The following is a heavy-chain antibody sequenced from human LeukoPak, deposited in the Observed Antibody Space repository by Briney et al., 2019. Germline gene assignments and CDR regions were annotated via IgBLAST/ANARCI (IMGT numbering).Heavy chain of an antibody. V-gene: IGHV3-23*01. CDR1: GFTFSSYA. CDR3: AKDASRRPSDY. J-gene: IGHJ4*02. Sequence: GGSLRLSCAASGFTFSSYAMNWLRQAPGKGLEWVSAISYNSASIYYADSVKGRFAISRDNSKNTLYLQMDSLSADDTAVYFCAKDASRRPSDYWGPGTLVTVSS. CDR2: ISYNSASI. D-gene: IGHD2-2*01.